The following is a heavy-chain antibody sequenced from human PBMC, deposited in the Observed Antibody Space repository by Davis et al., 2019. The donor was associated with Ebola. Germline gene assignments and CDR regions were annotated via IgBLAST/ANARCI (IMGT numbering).Heavy chain of an antibody. V-gene: IGHV1-46*01. J-gene: IGHJ6*04. CDR2: INPSGGST. CDR1: GYTFTSYY. CDR3: ARDIKIAGIAAPGFFYYYGMDV. Sequence: ASVKVSCKASGYTFTSYYMHWVRQAPGQGLEWMGIINPSGGSTSYAQKFQGRVTMTRDTSTSTVYMELSSLRSEDTAVYYCARDIKIAGIAAPGFFYYYGMDVWGKGTTVTVSS. D-gene: IGHD6-13*01.